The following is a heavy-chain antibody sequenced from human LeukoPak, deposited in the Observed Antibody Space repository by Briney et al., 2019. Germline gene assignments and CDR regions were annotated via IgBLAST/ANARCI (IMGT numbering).Heavy chain of an antibody. CDR1: GFTFSSYG. Sequence: PGGSLRLSCAASGFTFSSYGMHWVRQAPGKGLEWVAVIWYDGSNKYYADSVKGRFTISRDNSKNTLYLQMNSLRAEDTAVYYCARGDYDSSSYLFDYWGQGTLVTVSS. V-gene: IGHV3-33*01. CDR2: IWYDGSNK. D-gene: IGHD3-22*01. CDR3: ARGDYDSSSYLFDY. J-gene: IGHJ4*02.